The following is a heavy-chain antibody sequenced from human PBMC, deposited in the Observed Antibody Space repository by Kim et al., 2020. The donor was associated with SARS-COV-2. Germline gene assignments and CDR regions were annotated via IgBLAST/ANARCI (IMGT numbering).Heavy chain of an antibody. V-gene: IGHV4-39*01. Sequence: SETLSLTCTVSGGSISSSSYYWGWIRQPPGKGLEWIGSIYYSGSTYYNPSLKSRVTISVDTSKNQFSLKLSSVTAADTAVYYCASGRMELRKPYYYYGMDVWGQGTTVTVSS. CDR1: GGSISSSSYY. CDR2: IYYSGST. CDR3: ASGRMELRKPYYYYGMDV. J-gene: IGHJ6*02. D-gene: IGHD1-7*01.